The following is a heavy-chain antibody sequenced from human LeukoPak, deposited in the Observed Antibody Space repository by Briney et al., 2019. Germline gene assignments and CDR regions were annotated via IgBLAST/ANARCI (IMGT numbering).Heavy chain of an antibody. CDR2: ISSGSTYI. CDR1: GFSISSYS. Sequence: PGGSLRLSCAASGFSISSYSMSWVRQAPGKGLEWVSSISSGSTYIYYADSVKGRFTISRDNSKTTLYLQMDSLRAEDTAVYYCAKDLRPQIPYGESPRGTAPMGYWGQGALVTVSS. J-gene: IGHJ4*02. CDR3: AKDLRPQIPYGESPRGTAPMGY. D-gene: IGHD4-17*01. V-gene: IGHV3-21*01.